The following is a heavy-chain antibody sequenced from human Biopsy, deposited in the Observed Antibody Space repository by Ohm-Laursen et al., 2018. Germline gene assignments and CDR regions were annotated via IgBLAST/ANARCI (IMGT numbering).Heavy chain of an antibody. CDR2: ISETSSHI. Sequence: SLRLSCTASGFSVSSYDMNWVRQAPGKGLEWISYISETSSHIYDADSVRGRFTVARDIAKNSLYLQLNSLRVEDTVVYYCAKAGRGYIDYWGQGTLVIVSS. CDR1: GFSVSSYD. J-gene: IGHJ4*02. CDR3: AKAGRGYIDY. D-gene: IGHD5-18*01. V-gene: IGHV3-21*01.